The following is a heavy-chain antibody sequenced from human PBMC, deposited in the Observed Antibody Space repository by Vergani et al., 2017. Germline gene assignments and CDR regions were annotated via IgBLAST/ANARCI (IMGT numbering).Heavy chain of an antibody. J-gene: IGHJ6*02. CDR3: ARGGGGEYYYYGMDV. V-gene: IGHV3-33*01. Sequence: QVQLVESGGGVVQPGRSLRLSCAASGFTFSSYGMHWVRQAPGKGLGWVAVIWYDGSNKYYADSVKGRFTISRDNSKNTLYLQMNSLRAEDTAVYYCARGGGGEYYYYGMDVWGQGTTVTVSS. CDR2: IWYDGSNK. D-gene: IGHD2-15*01. CDR1: GFTFSSYG.